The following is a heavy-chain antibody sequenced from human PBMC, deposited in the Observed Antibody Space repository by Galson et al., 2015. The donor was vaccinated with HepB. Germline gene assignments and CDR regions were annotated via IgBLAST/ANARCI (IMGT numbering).Heavy chain of an antibody. J-gene: IGHJ6*02. CDR1: GFTVSSNF. Sequence: SLRLSCAASGFTVSSNFMTWVRQAPGKGLEWVSVIYSGGNTYYADSVKGRFTISRDNSKNTLDLQMDSLRAEDTAVYYCARGKDNWNDRYGMDVWGQGTTVTVSS. CDR2: IYSGGNT. V-gene: IGHV3-53*01. D-gene: IGHD1-1*01. CDR3: ARGKDNWNDRYGMDV.